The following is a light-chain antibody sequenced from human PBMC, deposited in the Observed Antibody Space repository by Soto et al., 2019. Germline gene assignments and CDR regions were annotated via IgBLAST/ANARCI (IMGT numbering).Light chain of an antibody. V-gene: IGKV4-1*01. Sequence: DIVMTQSPDSLAVSLGERATINCKSRQSVLSSSNNKNYLAWYQQKPGQPPRLLIYWASTRESGVSDRFSGSGSGTDFTLTISSLQAEDVAVYYCQQYFSSLSYTFGQGTKLEIK. J-gene: IGKJ2*01. CDR1: QSVLSSSNNKNY. CDR3: QQYFSSLSYT. CDR2: WAS.